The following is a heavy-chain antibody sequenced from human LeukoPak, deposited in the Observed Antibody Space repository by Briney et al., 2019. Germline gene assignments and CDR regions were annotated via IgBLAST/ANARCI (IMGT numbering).Heavy chain of an antibody. CDR2: ISAYNGNT. J-gene: IGHJ5*02. Sequence: ASVKVSCKASGYTFTGYGISWVRQAPGQGLEWMGWISAYNGNTNYAQKLQGRVTMTTDTSTSTAYMELRSLRSDDTAVYYCARCAYYYDSSGYCPFDPWGQGTLVTVSS. V-gene: IGHV1-18*01. D-gene: IGHD3-22*01. CDR1: GYTFTGYG. CDR3: ARCAYYYDSSGYCPFDP.